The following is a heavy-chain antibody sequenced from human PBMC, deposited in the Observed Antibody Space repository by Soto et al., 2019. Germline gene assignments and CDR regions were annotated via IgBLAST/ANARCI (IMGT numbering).Heavy chain of an antibody. J-gene: IGHJ1*01. CDR2: VSGSGGHT. V-gene: IGHV3-23*01. CDR1: GFNASRYA. CDR3: ASVIGVVITYFQH. Sequence: EVHLLESGGGLVQPGGSLRLSCEVSGFNASRYALTWVRQGPGTGMEWLSAVSGSGGHTYYADSVKGRFSIYRDNSKNTLYLQMNSLRAEDTAVYYCASVIGVVITYFQHWGQGTLVTVSS. D-gene: IGHD3-22*01.